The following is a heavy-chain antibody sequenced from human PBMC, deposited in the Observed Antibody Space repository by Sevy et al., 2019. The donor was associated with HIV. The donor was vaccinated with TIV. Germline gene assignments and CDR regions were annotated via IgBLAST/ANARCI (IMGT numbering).Heavy chain of an antibody. CDR2: LKSDVYGGTV. CDR3: TRWKAAQSIFDY. CDR1: GFTFGDYC. V-gene: IGHV3-49*04. J-gene: IGHJ4*02. Sequence: GESLKISCTASGFTFGDYCMSWVRQAPGKGLEWVAFLKSDVYGGTVDHAASVRGRFVISRDDSKTIAYLQMNDLKTEDTGVYYCTRWKAAQSIFDYWGQGAQVTVSS. D-gene: IGHD6-13*01.